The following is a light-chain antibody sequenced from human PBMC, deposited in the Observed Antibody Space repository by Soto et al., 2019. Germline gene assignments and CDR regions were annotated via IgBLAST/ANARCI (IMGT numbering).Light chain of an antibody. CDR3: QKHNFVPWT. Sequence: DIQMTQSPSSLSASVGDRVTITCRASQDIRKFLVWYQQKPAKVPKLLIYGASTLKSGVPSRFSGSGSGTDFTLTISSLQPDDVATYCCQKHNFVPWTFGQGTKVDIK. J-gene: IGKJ1*01. CDR2: GAS. V-gene: IGKV1-27*01. CDR1: QDIRKF.